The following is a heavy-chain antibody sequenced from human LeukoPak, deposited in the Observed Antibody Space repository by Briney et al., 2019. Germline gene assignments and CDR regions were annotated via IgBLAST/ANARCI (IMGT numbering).Heavy chain of an antibody. CDR3: AREYGGYFDN. V-gene: IGHV3-23*01. J-gene: IGHJ4*02. CDR2: INDGGDST. D-gene: IGHD4/OR15-4a*01. CDR1: GFTFGSYY. Sequence: GGCLRLSCAASGFTFGSYYMSWVRQAPGKGLELVSAINDGGDSTHYADSVKGRFTVSRDNSKSTLYLEMNSLRAEDTAVYYCAREYGGYFDNWGQGNLVTVSS.